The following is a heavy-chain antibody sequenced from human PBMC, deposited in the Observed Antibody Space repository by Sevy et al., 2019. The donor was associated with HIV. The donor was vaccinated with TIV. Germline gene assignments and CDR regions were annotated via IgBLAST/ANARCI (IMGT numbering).Heavy chain of an antibody. CDR3: AKGTLIGAAGLDAFDI. D-gene: IGHD6-13*01. CDR2: SGSVGNT. V-gene: IGHV3-23*01. CDR1: GFTFSSYA. J-gene: IGHJ3*02. Sequence: GGSLRLSCAASGFTFSSYAMNWVRQAPGKGLEWVSSGSVGNTYYADSVKGRFTISRDSSKNTVSLQMNSLRAEDSAIYYCAKGTLIGAAGLDAFDIWGQGTKVTVSS.